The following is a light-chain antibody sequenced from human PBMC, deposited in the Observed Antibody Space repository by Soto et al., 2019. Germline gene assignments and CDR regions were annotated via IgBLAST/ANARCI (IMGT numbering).Light chain of an antibody. CDR1: KLGEKY. CDR3: QAWDSNTLV. Sequence: SYELTQPPSVSVSPGQTASITCSGDKLGEKYACWYQQKPGQTPVLIIYQDSKRPSGIPERFSGSNSGNTATLTISGTQGMDEADYYCQAWDSNTLVFGGGTKLTV. V-gene: IGLV3-1*01. J-gene: IGLJ3*02. CDR2: QDS.